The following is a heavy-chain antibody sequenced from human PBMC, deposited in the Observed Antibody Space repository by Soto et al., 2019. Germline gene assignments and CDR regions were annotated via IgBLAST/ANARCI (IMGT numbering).Heavy chain of an antibody. CDR2: IYYSGST. Sequence: VQLKQSGPGLVKPSQTLSLTCTVSGGSINSSEYYWSWIRQHPGKGLEWIGHIYYSGSTYYNPSLKSRVAISVDTSNNNFSLKLSSVTAADTAVYYCARDVRGSSGRRVDVWGQGTTVTVSS. V-gene: IGHV4-31*03. J-gene: IGHJ6*02. D-gene: IGHD3-10*01. CDR3: ARDVRGSSGRRVDV. CDR1: GGSINSSEYY.